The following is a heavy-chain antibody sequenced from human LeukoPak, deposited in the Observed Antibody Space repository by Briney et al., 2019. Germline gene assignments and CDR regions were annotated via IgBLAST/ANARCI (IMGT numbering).Heavy chain of an antibody. J-gene: IGHJ4*02. CDR2: IIPILGIA. V-gene: IGHV1-69*04. D-gene: IGHD2-2*01. CDR1: GGTFSSYA. CDR3: ARDTVVPAALNFDY. Sequence: SVKVSCKASGGTFSSYAISWVRQAPGQGLEWMGRIIPILGIANYAQKFQGRVTITADKSTSTAYMELSSLRSEDTAVYYCARDTVVPAALNFDYWGQGTLVTVSS.